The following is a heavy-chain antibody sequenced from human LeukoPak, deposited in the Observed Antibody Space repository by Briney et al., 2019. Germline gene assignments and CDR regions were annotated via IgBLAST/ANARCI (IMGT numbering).Heavy chain of an antibody. V-gene: IGHV1-69*04. CDR1: GGTFSSYA. Sequence: SVKVSCKASGGTFSSYAISWVRQAPGQGLEWMGRIIPILGIANYAQKFQGRVTITADKSTSTAYMELSSLRSEDTAVYYCARDCSGGSCYGEESSWGQGTLVTVFS. CDR2: IIPILGIA. J-gene: IGHJ5*02. CDR3: ARDCSGGSCYGEESS. D-gene: IGHD2-15*01.